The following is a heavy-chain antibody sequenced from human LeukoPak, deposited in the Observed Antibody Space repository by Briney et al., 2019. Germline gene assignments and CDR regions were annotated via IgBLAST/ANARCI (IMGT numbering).Heavy chain of an antibody. V-gene: IGHV4-59*01. CDR2: IYYSGST. D-gene: IGHD6-13*01. J-gene: IGHJ4*02. CDR3: AGYSGSWDYFEN. Sequence: PSETLSLTCTVSGGSISSYYWSWIRQPPGKGLEWIGYIYYSGSTNYNPSLKSRVTISVDTSKNQFSQKLSSVTAADTALYYCAGYSGSWDYFENWGQGTLVTVSS. CDR1: GGSISSYY.